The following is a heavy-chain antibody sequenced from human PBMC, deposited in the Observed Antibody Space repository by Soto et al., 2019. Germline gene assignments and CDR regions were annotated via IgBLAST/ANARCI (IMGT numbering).Heavy chain of an antibody. CDR3: ARDLGYSSGWYPPSYFDY. V-gene: IGHV1-3*01. Sequence: SVKVSCKASVYTFTSYAMHWVRQAPGQRLEWMGWINAGNGNTKYSQKFQGRVTITRDTSASTAYMELSSLRSEDTAVYYCARDLGYSSGWYPPSYFDYWGQGTLVTVSS. CDR1: VYTFTSYA. D-gene: IGHD6-19*01. J-gene: IGHJ4*02. CDR2: INAGNGNT.